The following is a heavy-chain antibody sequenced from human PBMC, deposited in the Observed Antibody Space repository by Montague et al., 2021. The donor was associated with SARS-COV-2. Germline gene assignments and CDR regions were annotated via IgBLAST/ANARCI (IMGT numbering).Heavy chain of an antibody. CDR2: INQSGST. J-gene: IGHJ4*02. Sequence: SETLSLTCAVYGGSFSGYYWSWIRQPPEKGLEWIGEINQSGSTNNNPSLKSRVILSVDTSKNQFSLKLSSVTAADTAVYYCARRGSSVWGVTVSDELDFWGQGTLVIVSS. CDR1: GGSFSGYY. CDR3: ARRGSSVWGVTVSDELDF. D-gene: IGHD3-10*01. V-gene: IGHV4-34*01.